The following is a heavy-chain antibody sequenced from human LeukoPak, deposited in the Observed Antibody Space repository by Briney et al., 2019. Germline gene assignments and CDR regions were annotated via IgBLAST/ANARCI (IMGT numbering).Heavy chain of an antibody. V-gene: IGHV3-23*01. CDR3: AKLKGVDYDFWRGLIGY. J-gene: IGHJ4*02. CDR2: ISGSGGST. Sequence: PGGSLRLSCAASGFTFRSYAMSWVRQAPGKGLEWVSGISGSGGSTYYADSVKGPFTISRDNSKDTLYLKMNSLRAEDTAVYYCAKLKGVDYDFWRGLIGYGGQGPLVPVSS. CDR1: GFTFRSYA. D-gene: IGHD3-3*01.